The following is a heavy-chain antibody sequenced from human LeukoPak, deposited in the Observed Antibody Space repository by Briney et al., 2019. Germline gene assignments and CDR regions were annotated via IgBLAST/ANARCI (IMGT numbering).Heavy chain of an antibody. D-gene: IGHD5-24*01. Sequence: QPGGSLRLSCAASGFTFSSYAMHWVRQAPGKGLEWVAVISYDGSNKYYADSVKGRFTISRDNSNNTLHLQMSSLRAEDTALYYCAREDNPLWFDPWGQGTLVIVSS. CDR2: ISYDGSNK. J-gene: IGHJ5*02. CDR1: GFTFSSYA. CDR3: AREDNPLWFDP. V-gene: IGHV3-30-3*01.